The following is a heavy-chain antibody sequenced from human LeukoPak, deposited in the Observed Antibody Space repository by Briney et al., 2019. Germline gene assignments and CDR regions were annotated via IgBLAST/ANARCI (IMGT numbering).Heavy chain of an antibody. V-gene: IGHV4-34*01. CDR1: GGSFSGYY. D-gene: IGHD4-17*01. CDR2: INHSGMS. J-gene: IGHJ4*02. CDR3: ARLYGDYFHTFDY. Sequence: SETLSLTCAVYGGSFSGYYWTWIRQTPGKGLEWIGEINHSGMSAYDPSLKGRVIISVDTSKKQFSLKLTSVTAADTAIYYCARLYGDYFHTFDYWGQGTLVTVSS.